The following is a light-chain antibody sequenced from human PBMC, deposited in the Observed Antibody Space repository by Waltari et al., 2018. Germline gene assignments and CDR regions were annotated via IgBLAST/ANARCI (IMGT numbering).Light chain of an antibody. V-gene: IGLV2-23*02. J-gene: IGLJ2*01. CDR2: EVS. Sequence: QSALTQPASVSGSPGQSITIPCTRSSSDVGNYNLVSWYQKHPGQAHKCVIYEVSQRPSGVSDRFSGSKSGNTASLTISGLQAEDEADYYCCSYAGSSTLVFGGGTKLTVL. CDR1: SSDVGNYNL. CDR3: CSYAGSSTLV.